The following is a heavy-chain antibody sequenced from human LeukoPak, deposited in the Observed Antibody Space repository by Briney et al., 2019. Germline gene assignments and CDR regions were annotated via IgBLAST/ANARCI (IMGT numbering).Heavy chain of an antibody. D-gene: IGHD3-22*01. CDR3: TRHRVDYDSSDFDY. V-gene: IGHV3-73*01. CDR1: GFTFSGYA. CDR2: IRSKANSYAT. Sequence: GGSLRLSCAASGFTFSGYAMHWVRQASGKGLEWVGRIRSKANSYATAYAASVKGRFTISRDDSKNTAYLQMNSLKTEDTAVYYCTRHRVDYDSSDFDYWGQGTLVTVSS. J-gene: IGHJ4*02.